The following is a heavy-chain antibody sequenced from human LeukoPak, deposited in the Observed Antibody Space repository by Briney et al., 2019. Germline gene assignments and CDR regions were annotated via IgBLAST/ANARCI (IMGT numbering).Heavy chain of an antibody. D-gene: IGHD2-2*01. V-gene: IGHV1-18*01. CDR1: GGTFSSYA. Sequence: WASVTVSCKASGGTFSSYALSWVRQAPGQGLEWMGWISAYNGNTNYAQKLQGRVTMTTDTSTSTAYMELRSLRSDDTAVYYCARAKEIVVVPAAEFDPWGQGTLVTVSS. J-gene: IGHJ5*02. CDR2: ISAYNGNT. CDR3: ARAKEIVVVPAAEFDP.